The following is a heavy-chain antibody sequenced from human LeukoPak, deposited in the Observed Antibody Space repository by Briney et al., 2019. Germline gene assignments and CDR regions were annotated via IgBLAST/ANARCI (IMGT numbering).Heavy chain of an antibody. CDR2: FDPEDGAT. Sequence: GASVKVSCKVSGYTLTELFMHWVRQAPGKGLEWMGGFDPEDGATIHAQKFQGRVTMTKDTSPDTAYMELSSLRSEDTAVYYCATVVLYSGYYFDYWGQGTLVTVSS. D-gene: IGHD5-12*01. J-gene: IGHJ4*02. CDR3: ATVVLYSGYYFDY. CDR1: GYTLTELF. V-gene: IGHV1-24*01.